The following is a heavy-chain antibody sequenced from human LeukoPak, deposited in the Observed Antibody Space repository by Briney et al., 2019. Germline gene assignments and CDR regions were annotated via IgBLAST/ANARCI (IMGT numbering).Heavy chain of an antibody. CDR1: GFTFSSYA. CDR2: ISGSGGST. V-gene: IGHV3-23*01. D-gene: IGHD3-9*01. J-gene: IGHJ4*02. CDR3: AKGLTNLGDD. Sequence: GGSLRLSCAASGFTFSSYAMSWVRQAPGKGLEWVSAISGSGGSTYYADSVKGRFTISRDNAKNTVYLQMNSLRPEDTAVYYCAKGLTNLGDDWGQGTLVTVSS.